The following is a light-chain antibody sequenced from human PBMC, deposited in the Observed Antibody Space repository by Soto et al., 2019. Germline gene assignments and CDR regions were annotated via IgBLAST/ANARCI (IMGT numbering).Light chain of an antibody. Sequence: QSVLTQPASVSGSPGQSITISCTGTSSDVGVYNYVSWYQQHPGKAPKVLIYEVTHRPSGVSNRFSGSKSGNTASLTISGLQAEDEADYYCGSYTSSSTVYVFGTGTKVTVL. CDR1: SSDVGVYNY. V-gene: IGLV2-14*01. CDR2: EVT. J-gene: IGLJ1*01. CDR3: GSYTSSSTVYV.